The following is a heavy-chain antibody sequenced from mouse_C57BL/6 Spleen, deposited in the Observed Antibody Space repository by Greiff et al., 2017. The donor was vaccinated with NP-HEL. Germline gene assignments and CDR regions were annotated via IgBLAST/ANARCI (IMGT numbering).Heavy chain of an antibody. D-gene: IGHD2-10*02. J-gene: IGHJ3*01. Sequence: VQLQESGPELVKPGASVKISCKASGYSFTSYYIHWVKQRPGQGLEWIGWIYPGSGNTKYNEKFKGKATLTADTSSSTAYMQLSSLTSEDSAVYYCARSGYDPWFAYWGQGTLVTVSA. CDR2: IYPGSGNT. V-gene: IGHV1-66*01. CDR1: GYSFTSYY. CDR3: ARSGYDPWFAY.